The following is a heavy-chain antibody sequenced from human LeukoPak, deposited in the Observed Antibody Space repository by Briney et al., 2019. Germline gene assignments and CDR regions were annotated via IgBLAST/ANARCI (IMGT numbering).Heavy chain of an antibody. Sequence: GGSLRLXCAASGFTFSGSAMHWVRQASGKGLEWVGRIRSKANSYATAYAASVKGRFTISRDDSKNTAYLQMNSLKTGDTAVYYCTSSTPGIAGYWGQGTLVTVSS. V-gene: IGHV3-73*01. CDR1: GFTFSGSA. J-gene: IGHJ4*02. CDR3: TSSTPGIAGY. D-gene: IGHD1-26*01. CDR2: IRSKANSYAT.